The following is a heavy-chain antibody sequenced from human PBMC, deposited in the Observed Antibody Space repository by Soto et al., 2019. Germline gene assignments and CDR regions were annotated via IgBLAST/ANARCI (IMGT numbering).Heavy chain of an antibody. J-gene: IGHJ4*02. CDR1: GDSISSGGYY. Sequence: SETLSLTCTVSGDSISSGGYYWTWIRQHPGKGLEWIGYIYYSGSTFYNPSLKSRLTISVDTSKNHFSLKLTSVTAADTAVYYFASFSDGLTPATVLKWGQGALVTVSS. D-gene: IGHD6-13*01. V-gene: IGHV4-31*03. CDR2: IYYSGST. CDR3: ASFSDGLTPATVLK.